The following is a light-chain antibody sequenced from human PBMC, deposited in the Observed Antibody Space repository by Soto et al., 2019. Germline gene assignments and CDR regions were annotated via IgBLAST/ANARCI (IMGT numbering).Light chain of an antibody. CDR3: QHYNSYSEA. V-gene: IGKV1-5*03. J-gene: IGKJ1*01. CDR1: QTISSW. CDR2: KAS. Sequence: DIQMCQSPSTLSASVGDRVTITCRASQTISSWLAWYQQKPGKAPKLLIYKASTLKSGVPSRFSGSGSGTEFTLTISSLQPDDFATYYCQHYNSYSEAFGQGTKVDIK.